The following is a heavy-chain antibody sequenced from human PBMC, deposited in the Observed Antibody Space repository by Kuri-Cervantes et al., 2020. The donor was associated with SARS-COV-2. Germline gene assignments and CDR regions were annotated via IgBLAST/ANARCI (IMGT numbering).Heavy chain of an antibody. CDR2: VNHRGST. D-gene: IGHD3-3*01. Sequence: SETLSLTCAVYGGSFSGYYWSWIRQSPGKGLEWIGEVNHRGSTNYNPSLKSRVTISVDTSSKQFSLHLGSVTAADTAVYYCARVRIFGMTGAFDYWGQGTLVTVSS. J-gene: IGHJ4*02. CDR3: ARVRIFGMTGAFDY. CDR1: GGSFSGYY. V-gene: IGHV4-34*01.